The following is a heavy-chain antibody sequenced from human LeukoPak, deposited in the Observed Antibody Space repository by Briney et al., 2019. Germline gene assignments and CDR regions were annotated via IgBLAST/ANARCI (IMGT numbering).Heavy chain of an antibody. Sequence: PSETLSLTCAVYGGSFSGYYWSWIRQPPGKGLEWIGSIYQSGSTYYNPSLKSRVTISVDTSRNQFSLELSSVTAADTAVYYCARLAWGRLDYWGQGTLVTVSS. CDR2: IYQSGST. D-gene: IGHD7-27*01. J-gene: IGHJ4*02. V-gene: IGHV4-34*01. CDR3: ARLAWGRLDY. CDR1: GGSFSGYY.